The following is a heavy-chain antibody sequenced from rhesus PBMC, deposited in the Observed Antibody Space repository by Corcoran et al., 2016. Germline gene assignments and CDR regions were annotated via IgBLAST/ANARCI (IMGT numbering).Heavy chain of an antibody. V-gene: IGHV3S5*01. CDR3: AGCSGSYYNYGLDS. D-gene: IGHD3-16*01. CDR2: ISNGRGST. CDR1: GFTFSSYG. Sequence: EVQLVESGGGLVQPGGSLRLSCAASGFTFSSYGMSWVRQAPGKGLEWVSYISNGRGSTYYADSVKGRFTISRDNSKNTLSLQMNRLRAEDTAVYYCAGCSGSYYNYGLDSWGQGVVVTVSS. J-gene: IGHJ6*01.